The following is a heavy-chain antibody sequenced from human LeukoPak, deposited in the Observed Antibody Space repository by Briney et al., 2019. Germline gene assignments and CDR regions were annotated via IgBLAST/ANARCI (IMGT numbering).Heavy chain of an antibody. Sequence: GGSLRLSCATSGFTFSIYGMSWVRQAPGKGLEWVSAISDSGGNTYYADSVKGRFTISRDNAKNTLYLQMNSLRAEDTAVYYCAKGPGYDFWSGYYLDYWGRGTLVTVSS. V-gene: IGHV3-23*01. CDR1: GFTFSIYG. CDR3: AKGPGYDFWSGYYLDY. CDR2: ISDSGGNT. J-gene: IGHJ4*02. D-gene: IGHD3-3*01.